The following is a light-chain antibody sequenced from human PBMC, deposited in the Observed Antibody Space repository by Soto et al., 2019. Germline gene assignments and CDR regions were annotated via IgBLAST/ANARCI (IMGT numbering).Light chain of an antibody. CDR1: QSVSSSY. Sequence: EIVLTQAAAIRSLSAGERVTLSWSVCQSVSSSYLAWYQLKPGQSPRLLIFDTTNRATDTPARFSGSGSGTGFTLAISILEPEDLAVYYCQQRGSRPDTVGGGTKVDIK. V-gene: IGKV3D-20*02. CDR2: DTT. CDR3: QQRGSRPDT. J-gene: IGKJ4*02.